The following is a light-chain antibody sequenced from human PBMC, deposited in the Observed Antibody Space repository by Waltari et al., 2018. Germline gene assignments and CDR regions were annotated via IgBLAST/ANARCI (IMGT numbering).Light chain of an antibody. CDR2: EVK. Sequence: HSALTQPASVSGSPGQPISTSCAGTTSDIGAYDLASWYQKYPGKAPKLIIYEVKNRPSEIPPRFSASKSGDTASLTISGLQAEDEAVYYCASYVNSFALVFGGGTKLSVL. CDR1: TSDIGAYDL. J-gene: IGLJ2*01. CDR3: ASYVNSFALV. V-gene: IGLV2-14*01.